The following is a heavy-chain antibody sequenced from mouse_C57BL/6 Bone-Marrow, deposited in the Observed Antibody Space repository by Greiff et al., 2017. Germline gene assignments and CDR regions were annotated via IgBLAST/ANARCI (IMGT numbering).Heavy chain of an antibody. J-gene: IGHJ2*01. V-gene: IGHV1-53*01. CDR2: INPSNGGT. CDR1: GYTFTSYW. Sequence: QVQLQQPGTELVKPGASVKLSCKASGYTFTSYWMHWVKQRPGQGLEWIGNINPSNGGTNYNEKFKSKATLTVDKSSSTAYMPLSSLTSEDSAVYYCAREEPSPITTVVATDYWGQGTTLTVSS. D-gene: IGHD1-1*01. CDR3: AREEPSPITTVVATDY.